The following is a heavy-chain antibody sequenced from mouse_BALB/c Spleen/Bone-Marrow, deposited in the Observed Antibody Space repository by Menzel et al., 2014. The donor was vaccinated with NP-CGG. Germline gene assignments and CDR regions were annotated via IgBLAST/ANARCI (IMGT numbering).Heavy chain of an antibody. V-gene: IGHV1S81*02. CDR1: GYTFTNYF. CDR2: INPNNGGT. J-gene: IGHJ3*01. Sequence: QVQLKESGAELVKPGASVKLSCKASGYTFTNYFMYWVKQRPGQGLEWIGEINPNNGGTNFNENFKSKATLTLDKSSSTAYVQLSSLTSEDSAVYYCTRSGPGFAYWGHGTLVTVSA. CDR3: TRSGPGFAY.